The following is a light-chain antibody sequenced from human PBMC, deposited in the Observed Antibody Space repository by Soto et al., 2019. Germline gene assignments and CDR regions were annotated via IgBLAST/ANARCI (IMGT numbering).Light chain of an antibody. J-gene: IGKJ1*01. CDR2: GAS. CDR3: QQYGSSPET. Sequence: EIVLTQSPGTLSLSPGERATLSCRASQSVSSSYLAWYQQRPGQGPRLLIYGASSRANGMPDRFSGSGSGTDFTLTISRLEPEDSAVYYCQQYGSSPETFGQGTKVDIK. V-gene: IGKV3-20*01. CDR1: QSVSSSY.